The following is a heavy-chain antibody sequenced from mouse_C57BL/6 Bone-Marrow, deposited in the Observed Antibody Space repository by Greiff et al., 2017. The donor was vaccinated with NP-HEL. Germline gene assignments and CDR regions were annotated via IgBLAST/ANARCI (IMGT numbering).Heavy chain of an antibody. Sequence: EVQLKQSGPVLVKPGASVKMSCKASGYTFTDYYMNWVKQSHGKSLEWIGVINPYNGGTSYNQKFKGKATLTVDNSSSTAYMELNRLTSEDSAVYYCARFYLYYFDYWGQGTTLTVSS. CDR3: ARFYLYYFDY. D-gene: IGHD5-1*01. CDR1: GYTFTDYY. J-gene: IGHJ2*01. V-gene: IGHV1-19*01. CDR2: INPYNGGT.